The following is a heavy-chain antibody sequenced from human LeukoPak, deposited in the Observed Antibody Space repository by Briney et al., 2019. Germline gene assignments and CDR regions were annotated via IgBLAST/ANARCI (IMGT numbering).Heavy chain of an antibody. D-gene: IGHD3-10*01. CDR1: GGSISSSSYY. V-gene: IGHV4-39*01. CDR2: IYYSGST. J-gene: IGHJ5*02. CDR3: ARRIVSVRGVLDPWDP. Sequence: SETLSLTCTVSGGSISSSSYYWGWIRQPPGKGLEWTGSIYYSGSTHYNPSLKSRVTISVDTSKNQFSLKLSSVTAADTAVYYCARRIVSVRGVLDPWDPWGQGTLVTVSS.